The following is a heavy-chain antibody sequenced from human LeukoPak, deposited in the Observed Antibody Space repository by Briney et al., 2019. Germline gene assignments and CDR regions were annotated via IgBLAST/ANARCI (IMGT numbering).Heavy chain of an antibody. CDR2: ISSSSSYI. D-gene: IGHD5-18*01. J-gene: IGHJ4*02. CDR3: AIRGYSYEGH. CDR1: GFTFSSYS. Sequence: GGSLRLSCAASGFTFSSYSMNWVRQAPGKGLEWVSSISSSSSYIYYADSVKGRFTSSRDNAKNSLYLQMNGLRAEDTAVYYCAIRGYSYEGHWGQGTLVTVSS. V-gene: IGHV3-21*01.